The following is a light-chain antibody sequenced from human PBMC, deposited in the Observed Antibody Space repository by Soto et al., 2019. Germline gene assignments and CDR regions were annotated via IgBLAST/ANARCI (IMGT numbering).Light chain of an antibody. Sequence: EKMMTPPPATPSLSPGGKSPPPLQVSQSVSSNLAWYQQRPGQAPRLLIYGASTRATGIPARFSGSGSGTEFTLTISSLQSEDFAVYYCQQYNNWPPITFGQGTRLEIK. CDR1: QSVSSN. CDR2: GAS. CDR3: QQYNNWPPIT. V-gene: IGKV3-15*01. J-gene: IGKJ5*01.